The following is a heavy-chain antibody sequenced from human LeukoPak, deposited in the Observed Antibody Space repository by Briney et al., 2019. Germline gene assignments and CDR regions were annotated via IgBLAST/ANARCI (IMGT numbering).Heavy chain of an antibody. J-gene: IGHJ4*02. CDR2: IKYDGTHK. V-gene: IGHV3-7*01. Sequence: GGSLRLSCVASGISFSSYWMAWVRQAPGKGLEWVANIKYDGTHKFYADSVKGRFSISRDNAKNSLFLEMNSLTADDTAVYFCASSHDSSGNDWGQGTLVTVSS. CDR3: ASSHDSSGND. D-gene: IGHD3-22*01. CDR1: GISFSSYW.